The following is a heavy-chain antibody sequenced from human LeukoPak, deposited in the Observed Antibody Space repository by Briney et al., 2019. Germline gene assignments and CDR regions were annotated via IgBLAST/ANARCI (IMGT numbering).Heavy chain of an antibody. CDR2: VSGSGEST. D-gene: IGHD6-19*01. CDR1: GFTFSSYA. CDR3: GRGIDYGSGPDS. Sequence: GGSLRLSCAASGFTFSSYAMSWVRQAPGKGLEWVSSVSGSGESTYYADSMKGRFTISRDNSKNTLYLQMNSLRAEDTAVYYCGRGIDYGSGPDSWGQGTLVTVSS. J-gene: IGHJ4*02. V-gene: IGHV3-23*01.